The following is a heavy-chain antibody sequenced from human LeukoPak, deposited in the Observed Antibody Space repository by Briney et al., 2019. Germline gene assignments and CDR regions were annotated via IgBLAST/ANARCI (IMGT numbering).Heavy chain of an antibody. CDR2: IYYSGST. V-gene: IGHV4-39*01. CDR1: GGSISSSSYY. D-gene: IGHD3-22*01. Sequence: PSETLSLTCTVSGGSISSSSYYWGWIRQPPGKGLEWIGSIYYSGSTYYNPSLKSRVTISVDTSKNQFSLKLSSVTAADTAVYYCACGHYYDSSGPPAFDIWGQGTMVTVSS. J-gene: IGHJ3*02. CDR3: ACGHYYDSSGPPAFDI.